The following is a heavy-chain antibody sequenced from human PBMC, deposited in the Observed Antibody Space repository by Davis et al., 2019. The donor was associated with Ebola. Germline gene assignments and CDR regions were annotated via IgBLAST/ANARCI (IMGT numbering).Heavy chain of an antibody. CDR2: ISISSAFI. CDR3: AKRIGYSSGWYGDY. CDR1: GFTFSTYT. V-gene: IGHV3-21*01. Sequence: GESLKISCAASGFTFSTYTMTWVRQAPGKGLEWVSSISISSAFIYYADSVKGRFTVSRDNAKNSLSLQMNSLRAEDTAVYYCAKRIGYSSGWYGDYWGQGTLVTVSS. D-gene: IGHD6-19*01. J-gene: IGHJ4*02.